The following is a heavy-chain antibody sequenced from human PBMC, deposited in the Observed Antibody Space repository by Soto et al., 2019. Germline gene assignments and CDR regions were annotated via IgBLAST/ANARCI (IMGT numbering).Heavy chain of an antibody. J-gene: IGHJ4*02. CDR2: ISGSSSYI. CDR1: GFIFSNYR. CDR3: ARVYGGNSNHFDY. D-gene: IGHD2-21*02. Sequence: ESGGGLVKPGGSLRLSCAASGFIFSNYRMNWVRQAPGKGLEWVSSISGSSSYIYYADSVKGRFTISRDNTKNSLYLQMNSLRAEDTAVYYCARVYGGNSNHFDYWGQGTLVTVSS. V-gene: IGHV3-21*01.